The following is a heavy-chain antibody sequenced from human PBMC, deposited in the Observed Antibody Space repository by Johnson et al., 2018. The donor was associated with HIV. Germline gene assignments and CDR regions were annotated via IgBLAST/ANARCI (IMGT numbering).Heavy chain of an antibody. Sequence: QVQLVESGGGVVQPGGSLRLSCAASGFNFSNYGMHWVRQAPGKGLEWVAFIRYNGGNKYYADSVKGRFTISRENSKNTLYLQMNSLRAEDTAVYYCAKLQYCSGCSCYLDAFDIWGQGTMVTGSS. CDR1: GFNFSNYG. J-gene: IGHJ3*02. CDR3: AKLQYCSGCSCYLDAFDI. CDR2: IRYNGGNK. V-gene: IGHV3-30*02. D-gene: IGHD2-15*01.